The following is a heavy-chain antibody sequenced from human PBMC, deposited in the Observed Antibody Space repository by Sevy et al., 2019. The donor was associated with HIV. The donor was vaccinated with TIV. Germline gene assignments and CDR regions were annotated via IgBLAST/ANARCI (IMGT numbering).Heavy chain of an antibody. Sequence: GGSLRLSCAASGFSFSWYWMSWVRQTPEKGLEWVANINQDESEKNYVDSVRGRFTISRDNAKSSLYLQMNSLRLEDTALYYCARAQGYCVVERCYGGSVNAFDFWGQGTMVTVSS. CDR1: GFSFSWYW. D-gene: IGHD2-15*01. CDR2: INQDESEK. CDR3: ARAQGYCVVERCYGGSVNAFDF. J-gene: IGHJ3*01. V-gene: IGHV3-7*03.